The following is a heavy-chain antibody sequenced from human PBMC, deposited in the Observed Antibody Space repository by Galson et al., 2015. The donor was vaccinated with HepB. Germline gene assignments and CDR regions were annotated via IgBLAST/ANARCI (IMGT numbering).Heavy chain of an antibody. J-gene: IGHJ6*02. D-gene: IGHD3-10*01. V-gene: IGHV1-69*04. CDR1: GGTFSSYT. CDR3: ARERGSGNGDEYYYYGMDV. CDR2: IIPILGIA. Sequence: SVKVSCKASGGTFSSYTISWVRQAPGQGLEWMGRIIPILGIANYAQKFQGRVTITADKSTSTAYMELSSLRSEDTAVYYCARERGSGNGDEYYYYGMDVWGQGTTVTVSS.